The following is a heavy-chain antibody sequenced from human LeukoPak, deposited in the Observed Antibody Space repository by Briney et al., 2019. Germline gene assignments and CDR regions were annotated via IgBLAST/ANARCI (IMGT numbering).Heavy chain of an antibody. J-gene: IGHJ4*02. Sequence: GGSLRLSCTGSGFVFGDADMSWVRQAPGKGLDWVGFIRRKASGGATQYAASVKGRFTISRDDSKSIAYLQMNSLRTEDTAAYYCTRALASDYWGQGTLVTVSS. CDR2: IRRKASGGAT. CDR1: GFVFGDAD. V-gene: IGHV3-49*04. CDR3: TRALASDY.